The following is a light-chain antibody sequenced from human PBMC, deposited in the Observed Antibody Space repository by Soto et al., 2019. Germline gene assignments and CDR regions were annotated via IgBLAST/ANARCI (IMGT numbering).Light chain of an antibody. CDR2: GAS. Sequence: EIVVTQSPGTLSLSPGERATLSCRASQSVSSSYLAWYQHKPGQAPRLLIYGASSRATGIPDRFSGSGSGTDFTLTISRLEPEDFAVYYCQQYGSSPHNFGQGTKLEIK. CDR1: QSVSSSY. CDR3: QQYGSSPHN. J-gene: IGKJ2*01. V-gene: IGKV3-20*01.